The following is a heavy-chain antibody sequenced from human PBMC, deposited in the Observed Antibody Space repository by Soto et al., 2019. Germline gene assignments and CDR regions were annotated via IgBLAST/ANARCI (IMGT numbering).Heavy chain of an antibody. CDR2: IIPILGLA. V-gene: IGHV1-69*08. CDR1: GGTFGSYT. Sequence: QVQLVQSGAEVKKPGSSVTVSCKTFGGTFGSYTFSWVRQAPGQGLEWMGRIIPILGLAKYAQKFQGRVTIIAEKSTTTVYMELSSLRSEDTAVYYCARDSGYTSGWALDAFDIWGQGTMVTVSS. CDR3: ARDSGYTSGWALDAFDI. D-gene: IGHD6-19*01. J-gene: IGHJ3*02.